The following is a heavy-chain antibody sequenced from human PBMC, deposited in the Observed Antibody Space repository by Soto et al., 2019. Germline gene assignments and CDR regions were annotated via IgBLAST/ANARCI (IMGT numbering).Heavy chain of an antibody. V-gene: IGHV3-66*01. D-gene: IGHD3-16*01. Sequence: AGSLRLSCAASGFTVSTKYMSWVRQAPGKGLEWVSVIYSGGSTFYADSVRGRFTISRDNSKNTVNLQMNSLRAEDTAVYYCARDPWAADYWGQGTLVTSPQ. J-gene: IGHJ4*02. CDR3: ARDPWAADY. CDR2: IYSGGST. CDR1: GFTVSTKY.